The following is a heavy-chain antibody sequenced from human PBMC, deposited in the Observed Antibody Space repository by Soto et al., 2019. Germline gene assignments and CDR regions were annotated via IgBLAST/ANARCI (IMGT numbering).Heavy chain of an antibody. Sequence: EVQLLESGGGLVQPGGSLRLSCAASGFTFSSYGMSWVRQAPGKGLEWVSGISASGGSTYYADSVKGRFTISRDKSKDTLFLQMNSLRAEDTAIYYCAKGWYWNDQIDYWGQGTLVTVSS. CDR3: AKGWYWNDQIDY. CDR2: ISASGGST. J-gene: IGHJ4*02. D-gene: IGHD1-1*01. V-gene: IGHV3-23*01. CDR1: GFTFSSYG.